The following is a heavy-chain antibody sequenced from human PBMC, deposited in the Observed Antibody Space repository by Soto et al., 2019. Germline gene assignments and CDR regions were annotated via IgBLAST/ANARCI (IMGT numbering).Heavy chain of an antibody. Sequence: EVQLLESGGGLVQPGESLRLSCAASGFTFSYYWMHWVRQAPGMGLVWVSRIHSDGSSTTYADSVKGRFTISRDNARNTLYLQMNSLRGEDTAVYYCARGDRGAFDLWGQGTVVTVSS. CDR1: GFTFSYYW. CDR3: ARGDRGAFDL. CDR2: IHSDGSST. D-gene: IGHD1-26*01. J-gene: IGHJ3*01. V-gene: IGHV3-74*01.